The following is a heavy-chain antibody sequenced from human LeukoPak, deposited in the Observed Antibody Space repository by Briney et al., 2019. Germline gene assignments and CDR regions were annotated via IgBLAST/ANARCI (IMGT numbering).Heavy chain of an antibody. CDR3: ARGLLGYCSGGSCYSLGY. V-gene: IGHV1-46*01. CDR1: GYTFTSYY. D-gene: IGHD2-15*01. J-gene: IGHJ4*02. CDR2: INPSGGST. Sequence: ASVKVSCKASGYTFTSYYMHWVRQAPGQGREWMGIINPSGGSTSYAQKFQGRVTMTRDTSTSTVYMELSSLRSEDTAVYYCARGLLGYCSGGSCYSLGYWGQGTLVTVSS.